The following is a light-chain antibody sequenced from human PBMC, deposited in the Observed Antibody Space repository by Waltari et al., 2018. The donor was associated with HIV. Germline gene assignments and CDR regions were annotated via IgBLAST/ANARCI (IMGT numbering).Light chain of an antibody. J-gene: IGLJ2*01. CDR3: QVWDRSYKEAV. CDR1: NIGRHS. V-gene: IGLV3-21*02. CDR2: DDV. Sequence: SYVLTQAPSVSVAPGQTAPIACGNIGRHSFQWYRQKPGRAPLLVVLDDVDRSSGIPARFSGARSGERATLTIRGVEAGDEADYYCQVWDRSYKEAVFGGGT.